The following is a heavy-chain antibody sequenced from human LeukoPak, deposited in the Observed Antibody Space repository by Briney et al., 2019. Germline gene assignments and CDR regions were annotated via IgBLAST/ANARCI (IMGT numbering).Heavy chain of an antibody. J-gene: IGHJ4*02. CDR3: AREYYDSSGPYFDY. CDR1: GFTFSSYE. V-gene: IGHV3-66*02. CDR2: IYSGGST. Sequence: GGSLRLSCAASGFTFSSYEMNWVRQAPGKGLEWVSVIYSGGSTYYADSVKGRFTISRDNSKNTLYLQMNSLRAEDTAVYYCAREYYDSSGPYFDYWGQGTLVTVSS. D-gene: IGHD3-22*01.